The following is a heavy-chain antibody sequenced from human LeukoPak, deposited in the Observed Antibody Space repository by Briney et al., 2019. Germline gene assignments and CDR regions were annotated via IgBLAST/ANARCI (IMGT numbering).Heavy chain of an antibody. CDR3: ARDRSEVVGATDYWYFDL. CDR2: IYYTGST. Sequence: PSETLSLTCTVSGGSISTSSYSWGWIRQPPGKGLEWIGTIYYTGSTNYNPSLKSRVTISVDTSKNQFSLKLSSVTAADTAVYYCARDRSEVVGATDYWYFDLWGRGTLVTVSS. CDR1: GGSISTSSYS. V-gene: IGHV4-39*07. J-gene: IGHJ2*01. D-gene: IGHD1-26*01.